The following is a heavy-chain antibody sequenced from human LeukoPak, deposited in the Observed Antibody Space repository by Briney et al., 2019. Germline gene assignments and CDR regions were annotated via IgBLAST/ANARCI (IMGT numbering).Heavy chain of an antibody. D-gene: IGHD2-21*01. Sequence: SETLSLTCTVSGGSISGDYWSWIRQPPGKGLDWVGYIHYTGGTNCNPSLKSRVTISVDTSKNQFSLMLSSVTAADTAVYYCARLQGDSTAVFDFWGQGALVTVSS. J-gene: IGHJ4*02. CDR2: IHYTGGT. CDR1: GGSISGDY. V-gene: IGHV4-59*01. CDR3: ARLQGDSTAVFDF.